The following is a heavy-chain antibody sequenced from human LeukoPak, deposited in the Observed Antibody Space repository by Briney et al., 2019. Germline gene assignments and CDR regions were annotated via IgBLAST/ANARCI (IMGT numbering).Heavy chain of an antibody. CDR2: ISSSGSTI. CDR3: ARDQGNWNYEYYYYYMDV. D-gene: IGHD1-7*01. V-gene: IGHV3-11*04. Sequence: GGSLRLSCAASGFTFSDYYMSWIRQAPGKGLEWVSYISSSGSTIYYADSVKGRFTISRDNAKNSLYLQMNSLRAEDTAVYYCARDQGNWNYEYYYYYMDVWGKGTTVTVSS. CDR1: GFTFSDYY. J-gene: IGHJ6*03.